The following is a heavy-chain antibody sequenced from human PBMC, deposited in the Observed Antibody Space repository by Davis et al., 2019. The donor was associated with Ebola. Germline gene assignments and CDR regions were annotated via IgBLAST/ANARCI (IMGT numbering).Heavy chain of an antibody. Sequence: MPGGSLRLSCTVSGGSISSYYWSWIRQPPGKGLEWIGYIYYSGSTNYNPSLKSRVTISVDTSKNQFFLKLSSVTAADTAVYYCARGRRRYSGYYSYYYYGMDVWGQGTTVTVSS. CDR1: GGSISSYY. D-gene: IGHD5-12*01. CDR3: ARGRRRYSGYYSYYYYGMDV. J-gene: IGHJ6*02. V-gene: IGHV4-59*12. CDR2: IYYSGST.